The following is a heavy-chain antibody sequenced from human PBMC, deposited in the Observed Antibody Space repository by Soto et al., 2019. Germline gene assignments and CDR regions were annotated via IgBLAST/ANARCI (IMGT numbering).Heavy chain of an antibody. V-gene: IGHV4-31*03. J-gene: IGHJ4*02. CDR3: ARETRLGAFDY. Sequence: QVQLQESGPGLVKPSQTLSLTCTVSGGSISSGDYYWSWIRQHPGKGLEWIGYIYYSGSTYYNPSLKSRVTLSVDTSKNQFSLKLSSVTAADTPVYYCARETRLGAFDYWGRGILVTVSS. CDR1: GGSISSGDYY. D-gene: IGHD3-16*01. CDR2: IYYSGST.